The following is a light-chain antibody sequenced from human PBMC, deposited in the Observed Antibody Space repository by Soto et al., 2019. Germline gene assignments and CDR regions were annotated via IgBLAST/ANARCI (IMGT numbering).Light chain of an antibody. CDR1: SSDVGAYNY. Sequence: QSALTQPASVSGSPGQSITISCTGTSSDVGAYNYVSWYQQHPGKAPKLTIYDVTNRPSGVSNRFSGSKSGNTASVTISGLQAEDETDYYCSSHTSSGTRVFGTGTKLTVL. CDR2: DVT. V-gene: IGLV2-14*03. CDR3: SSHTSSGTRV. J-gene: IGLJ1*01.